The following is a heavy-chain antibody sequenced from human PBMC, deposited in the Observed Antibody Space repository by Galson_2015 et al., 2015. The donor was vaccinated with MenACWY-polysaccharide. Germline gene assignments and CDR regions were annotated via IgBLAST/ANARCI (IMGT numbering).Heavy chain of an antibody. CDR2: IGGSVPNT. CDR3: AKGGWFDF. D-gene: IGHD6-19*01. V-gene: IGHV3-23*01. CDR1: GFTFGIPA. J-gene: IGHJ4*02. Sequence: SLRLSCAASGFTFGIPALSWVRQAPGKGLEWVSSIGGSVPNTYYADSVKGRFTISRDNSKNTLYLQMDSLRVVDTALYYCAKGGWFDFWGQGTLVTVSP.